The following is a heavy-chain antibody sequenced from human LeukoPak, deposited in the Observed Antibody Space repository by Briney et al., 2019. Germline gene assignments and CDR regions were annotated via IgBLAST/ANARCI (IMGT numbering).Heavy chain of an antibody. D-gene: IGHD6-13*01. Sequence: PSETLSLTCTVSGGSISSYYWSWTRQPPGKGLEWIGYIYYSGSTNYNPSLKSRVTISVDTSKNQFSLKLSSVTAADTAVYYCARMGPYSSSWTDAFDIWGQGTMVTVSS. CDR3: ARMGPYSSSWTDAFDI. CDR1: GGSISSYY. J-gene: IGHJ3*02. V-gene: IGHV4-59*01. CDR2: IYYSGST.